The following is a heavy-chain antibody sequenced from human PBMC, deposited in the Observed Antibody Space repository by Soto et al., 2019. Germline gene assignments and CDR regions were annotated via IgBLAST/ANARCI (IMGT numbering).Heavy chain of an antibody. J-gene: IGHJ6*02. CDR2: ISGSGGST. CDR1: GFTFSSYA. CDR3: ARHLPSPFWSGSYYYGMDV. D-gene: IGHD3-3*01. Sequence: GGSLRLSCAASGFTFSSYAMSWVRQAPGKGLEWVSAISGSGGSTYYADSVKGRFTISRDNSKNTLYLQMNSLRAEDTAVYYCARHLPSPFWSGSYYYGMDVWGQGTTVTVSS. V-gene: IGHV3-23*01.